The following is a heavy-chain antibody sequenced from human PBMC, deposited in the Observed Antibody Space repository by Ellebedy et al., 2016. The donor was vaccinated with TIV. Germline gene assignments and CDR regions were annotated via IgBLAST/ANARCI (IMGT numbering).Heavy chain of an antibody. CDR2: LTGSGPV. CDR3: VKNIPSAGAGTPDY. D-gene: IGHD6-13*01. J-gene: IGHJ4*02. V-gene: IGHV3-23*01. CDR1: GLTLSAYA. Sequence: GGSLRLXXAATGLTLSAYAMTWVRQAPGKGLEWVSTLTGSGPVYYSDSVKGRFTISRDNSKNTLYLQMSGLGGEDTGVYYCVKNIPSAGAGTPDYWGQGTLVNVSS.